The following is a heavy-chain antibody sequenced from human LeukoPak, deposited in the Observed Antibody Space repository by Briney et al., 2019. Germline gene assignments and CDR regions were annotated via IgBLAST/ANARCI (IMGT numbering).Heavy chain of an antibody. V-gene: IGHV3-30*18. D-gene: IGHD3-10*01. CDR3: AKPYYYGSRSYMDY. Sequence: QPGRSLRLSCAASGFTFSSYGMHWVRQAPGKGLEWVAVISYDGSNTYYADSVKGRFTISRDNSKNMLYLQMNSLRAEDTAVYYCAKPYYYGSRSYMDYWGQGTLVTVPS. J-gene: IGHJ4*02. CDR1: GFTFSSYG. CDR2: ISYDGSNT.